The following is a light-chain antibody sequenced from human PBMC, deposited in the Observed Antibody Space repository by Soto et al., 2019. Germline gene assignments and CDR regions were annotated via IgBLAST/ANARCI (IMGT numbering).Light chain of an antibody. J-gene: IGKJ1*01. V-gene: IGKV3-15*01. CDR3: QQYDNWPT. CDR2: GAS. Sequence: EIVMTQAPATLSVSPGDRPTLSCRASQSLSSSYLAWYQQKPGXAPXLLIYGASTRATGIPARFSGSGSGTEFTLTISSLQSEDLAVYYCQQYDNWPTFGQGTKG. CDR1: QSLSSSY.